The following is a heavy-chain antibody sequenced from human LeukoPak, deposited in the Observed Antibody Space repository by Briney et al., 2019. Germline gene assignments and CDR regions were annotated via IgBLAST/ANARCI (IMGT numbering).Heavy chain of an antibody. Sequence: SETLSLTCTVSGGSISRYHWSWIRQPPGKGLEWIGYIYYSGNTNYNPSLKSRVTISVDTSKNQFSLKLSSVTAADTAVYYCARLSYSNGWSYFDYWGQGTLVTVSS. CDR2: IYYSGNT. J-gene: IGHJ4*02. CDR1: GGSISRYH. V-gene: IGHV4-59*01. CDR3: ARLSYSNGWSYFDY. D-gene: IGHD6-19*01.